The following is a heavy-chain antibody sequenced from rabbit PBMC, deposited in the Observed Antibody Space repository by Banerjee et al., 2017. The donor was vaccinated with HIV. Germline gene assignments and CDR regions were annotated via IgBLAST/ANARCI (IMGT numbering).Heavy chain of an antibody. D-gene: IGHD1-1*01. J-gene: IGHJ4*01. CDR2: IGTDSSGST. CDR3: ARDRSILSGFEFDL. V-gene: IGHV1S45*01. Sequence: QEQLVESGGGLVQPEGSLTLTCTASGFSFSNKYVMCWVRQAPGKGLEWIACIGTDSSGSTGYASWAKGRFTISKTSSTTVTLQMTSLTAADTATYFCARDRSILSGFEFDLWGPGTLVTVS. CDR1: GFSFSNKYV.